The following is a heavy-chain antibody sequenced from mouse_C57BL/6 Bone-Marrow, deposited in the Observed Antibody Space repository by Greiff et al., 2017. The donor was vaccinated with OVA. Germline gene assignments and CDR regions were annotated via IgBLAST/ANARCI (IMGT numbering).Heavy chain of an antibody. CDR2: INPYNGGT. CDR1: GYTFTDYY. J-gene: IGHJ3*01. V-gene: IGHV1-19*01. D-gene: IGHD3-2*02. CDR3: ARTAQATAWFAY. Sequence: VQLQQSGPVLVKPGASVKMSCKASGYTFTDYYMNWVKQSHGKSLEWIGVINPYNGGTSYNQKFKGKATLTVDKPSSTAYMELNSLTSEDSAVYYCARTAQATAWFAYWGQGTLVTVSA.